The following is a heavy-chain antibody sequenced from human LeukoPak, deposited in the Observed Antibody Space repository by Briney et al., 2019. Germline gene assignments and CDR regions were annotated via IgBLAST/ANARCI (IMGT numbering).Heavy chain of an antibody. D-gene: IGHD5-12*01. Sequence: GGSLRLSCAASGFTFSSYAMSWVRQAPGKGLEWVSAISGSGGSTYYADSVKGRFTISRDNAKNSLYLQMNSLRAEDTAVYYCARVEASGYDYGAFDYWGQGTLVTVSS. J-gene: IGHJ4*02. CDR1: GFTFSSYA. V-gene: IGHV3-23*01. CDR2: ISGSGGST. CDR3: ARVEASGYDYGAFDY.